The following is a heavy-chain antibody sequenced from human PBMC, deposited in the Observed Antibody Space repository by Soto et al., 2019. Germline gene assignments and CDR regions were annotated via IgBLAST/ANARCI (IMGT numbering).Heavy chain of an antibody. CDR2: IYYSGST. CDR3: ARRYGGTFDY. V-gene: IGHV4-59*08. J-gene: IGHJ4*02. Sequence: QVQLPESRPELVKPSETLALTCTVSGGSLSSYYWSWIRQPQGKGLEWIGYIYYSGSTNYNPSLKSRVTISVETSKNQFALKLSSVTAADTAVEYCARRYGGTFDYLGQGTLVTVSS. CDR1: GGSLSSYY. D-gene: IGHD2-15*01.